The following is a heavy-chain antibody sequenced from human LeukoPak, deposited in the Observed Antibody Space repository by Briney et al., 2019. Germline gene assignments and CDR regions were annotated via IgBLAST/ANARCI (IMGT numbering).Heavy chain of an antibody. CDR2: IIPIFGTA. CDR3: ARDVTVAGTFTRQNYYYYYMDV. Sequence: SVKVSCKASGGTFSSYAISWVRQAPGQGLEWMGRIIPIFGTANYAQKFQGRVTITTDESTSTAYMELSSLRSEDTAVYYCARDVTVAGTFTRQNYYYYYMDVRGKGTTVTVSS. J-gene: IGHJ6*03. CDR1: GGTFSSYA. V-gene: IGHV1-69*05. D-gene: IGHD6-19*01.